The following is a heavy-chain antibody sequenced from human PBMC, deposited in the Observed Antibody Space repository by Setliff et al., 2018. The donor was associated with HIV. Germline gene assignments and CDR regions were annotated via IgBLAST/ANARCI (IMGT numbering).Heavy chain of an antibody. D-gene: IGHD4-4*01. Sequence: LRLSCAASGFTFSSYWIHWVRQAPGEGLLWVSRINTDGSSTNYADSVKGRFTISRDNAKNTLYLQMNSLRAEDTAVYYCARGGRDDYNYEYWGQGTLVTVSS. J-gene: IGHJ4*02. CDR1: GFTFSSYW. CDR3: ARGGRDDYNYEY. V-gene: IGHV3-74*01. CDR2: INTDGSST.